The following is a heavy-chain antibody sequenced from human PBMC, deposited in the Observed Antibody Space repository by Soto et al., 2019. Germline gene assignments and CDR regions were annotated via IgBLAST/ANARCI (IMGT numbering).Heavy chain of an antibody. V-gene: IGHV1-69*13. D-gene: IGHD6-13*01. J-gene: IGHJ6*02. Sequence: GASVKVSCKASGGTFSSYAISWVRQAPGQGLEWMGGIIPIFGTANYAQKFQGRVTITADESTSTAYMELSSLRSEDTAVYYCARVSPRFIAAAGSYYYYGMDVWGQGTTVTVSS. CDR1: GGTFSSYA. CDR2: IIPIFGTA. CDR3: ARVSPRFIAAAGSYYYYGMDV.